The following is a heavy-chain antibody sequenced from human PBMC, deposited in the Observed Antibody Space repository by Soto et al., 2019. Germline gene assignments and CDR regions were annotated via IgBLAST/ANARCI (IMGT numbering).Heavy chain of an antibody. D-gene: IGHD6-13*01. V-gene: IGHV3-7*01. CDR2: IKQDGSEK. CDR1: GFTFSSYW. Sequence: EVQLVESGGGLVQPGGSLRLSCAASGFTFSSYWMSWVRQAPGKGLEWVANIKQDGSEKYYVDSVKGRFTISRDNAKNSLYLQMNSLIAEDTAVYYCARDQSVAAAGSWFDPWGQGTLVTVSS. J-gene: IGHJ5*02. CDR3: ARDQSVAAAGSWFDP.